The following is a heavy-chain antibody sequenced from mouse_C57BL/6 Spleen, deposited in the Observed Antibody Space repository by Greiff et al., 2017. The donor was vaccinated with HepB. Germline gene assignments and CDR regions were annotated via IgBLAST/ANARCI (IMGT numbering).Heavy chain of an antibody. D-gene: IGHD3-2*02. CDR2: IYPSDSET. V-gene: IGHV1-61*01. Sequence: QVQLQQPGAELVRPGSSVKLSCKASGYTFTSYWMDWVKQRPGQGLEWIGNIYPSDSETHYNQKFKDKATLTVDKSSSTAYMQLSSPTSEDSAVYYSARGRQLRLHHWCFDVWGTGTTGTASS. CDR3: ARGRQLRLHHWCFDV. J-gene: IGHJ1*03. CDR1: GYTFTSYW.